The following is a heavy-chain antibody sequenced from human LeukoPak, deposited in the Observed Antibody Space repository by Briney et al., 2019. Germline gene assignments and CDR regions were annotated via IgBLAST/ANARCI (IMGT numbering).Heavy chain of an antibody. CDR2: IIPIFGTA. Sequence: SVKFSCKASGGTFSSYAISWVRQAPGQGLEWMGGIIPIFGTANYAQKFQGRVTITADESTSTAYMELSSLRSEDTVVYYCAREADQYSSRGALSYWGQGTLVTVSS. CDR1: GGTFSSYA. J-gene: IGHJ4*02. V-gene: IGHV1-69*13. D-gene: IGHD6-13*01. CDR3: AREADQYSSRGALSY.